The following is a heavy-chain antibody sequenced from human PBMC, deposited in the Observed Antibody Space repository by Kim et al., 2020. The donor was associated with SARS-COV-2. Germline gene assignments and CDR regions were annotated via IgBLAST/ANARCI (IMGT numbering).Heavy chain of an antibody. Sequence: SDTLSLTCTVSGGSISSTIYYWGWIRQPPGKGLEWIGTIYYSGSTYYNPSLKSRVTISVDTSKNQFSLKLSSVTAADTAVYYCARRPSSFRATEYYFDYWGQGTLVTVSS. CDR1: GGSISSTIYY. J-gene: IGHJ4*02. V-gene: IGHV4-39*01. D-gene: IGHD6-13*01. CDR2: IYYSGST. CDR3: ARRPSSFRATEYYFDY.